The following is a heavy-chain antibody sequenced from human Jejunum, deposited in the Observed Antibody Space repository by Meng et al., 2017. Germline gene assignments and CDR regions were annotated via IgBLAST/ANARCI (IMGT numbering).Heavy chain of an antibody. Sequence: GGSLRLSCAASGFTFNTYSMTWVRQAPGKGLEWVSAVSGDSGSIYYADSVKGRFTISRDDAKNSLYLQMSSLRGEDAAVYYCARCGGGRCHLNSGMDVWGQGTTVTVSS. CDR1: GFTFNTYS. V-gene: IGHV3-21*01. CDR2: VSGDSGSI. D-gene: IGHD2-15*01. J-gene: IGHJ6*02. CDR3: ARCGGGRCHLNSGMDV.